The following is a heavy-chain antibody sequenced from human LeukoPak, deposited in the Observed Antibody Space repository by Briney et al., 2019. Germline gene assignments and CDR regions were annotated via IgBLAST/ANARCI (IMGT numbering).Heavy chain of an antibody. CDR1: GGSISSGGYY. CDR2: IYTSGST. J-gene: IGHJ6*03. D-gene: IGHD3-3*01. Sequence: SETLSLTCTVSGGSISSGGYYWSWIRQPAGKGLEWIGRIYTSGSTNYNPSLKSRVTMSVDTSKNQFSLKLSSVTAADTAVYYCARDSDFWSGYPQYYMDVWGKGTTVTVSS. V-gene: IGHV4-61*02. CDR3: ARDSDFWSGYPQYYMDV.